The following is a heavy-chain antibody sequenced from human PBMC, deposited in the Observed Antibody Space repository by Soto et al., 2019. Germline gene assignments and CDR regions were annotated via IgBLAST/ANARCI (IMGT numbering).Heavy chain of an antibody. Sequence: EVQLLESGGDLVQPGGSLRLSCVASGFTFSNYAMSWVRQAPGKGLEWITSVRGGGDLTYYADSVKGRFTISRDHSQYTINMQMNGLRAEDSGVYYCAGDLRGAFDYWGQGSVVTVSS. J-gene: IGHJ4*02. D-gene: IGHD1-26*01. CDR3: AGDLRGAFDY. CDR2: VRGGGDLT. CDR1: GFTFSNYA. V-gene: IGHV3-23*01.